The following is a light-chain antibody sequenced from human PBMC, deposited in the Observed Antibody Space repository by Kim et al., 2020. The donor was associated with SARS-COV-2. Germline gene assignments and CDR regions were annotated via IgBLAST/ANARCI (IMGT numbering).Light chain of an antibody. V-gene: IGKV3-11*01. CDR2: DAT. CDR1: QSVSNY. CDR3: QQRSSWPIT. J-gene: IGKJ5*01. Sequence: EIVLTQSPATLSLSPGERATLSCRASQSVSNYLAWYRQKPGQAPRLLIYDATNRASDIPARFSGSGSGTDFTLTISSLEPEDFAVYYCQQRSSWPITFGQGTRLEIK.